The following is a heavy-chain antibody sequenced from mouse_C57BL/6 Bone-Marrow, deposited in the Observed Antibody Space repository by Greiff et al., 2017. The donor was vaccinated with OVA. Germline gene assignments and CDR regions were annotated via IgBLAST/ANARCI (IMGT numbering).Heavy chain of an antibody. CDR2: IWTGGGT. CDR3: ARNVYSNYDYFDY. J-gene: IGHJ2*01. V-gene: IGHV2-9-1*01. D-gene: IGHD2-5*01. Sequence: QVQLKESGPGLVAPSQSLSITCTVSGFSLTSYAISWVRQPPGKGLEWLGVIWTGGGTNYNSAPKSRLSISKDNSKSQVFLKMNSLQTEDTARYYCARNVYSNYDYFDYWGQGTTLTVSS. CDR1: GFSLTSYA.